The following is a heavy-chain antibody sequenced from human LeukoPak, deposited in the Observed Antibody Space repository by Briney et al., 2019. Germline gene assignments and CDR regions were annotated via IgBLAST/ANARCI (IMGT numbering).Heavy chain of an antibody. CDR3: AKERDIVATIFLGY. CDR1: RFTFSSYA. V-gene: IGHV3-23*01. CDR2: ISGSGGST. D-gene: IGHD5-12*01. Sequence: GGSLTLSCAASRFTFSSYAMSWVRPPAGRGREWVSAISGSGGSTYYADSVKGRFTISSDNSKNTLYLQMNSLRAEDTAVYYCAKERDIVATIFLGYWGQGTLVTVSS. J-gene: IGHJ4*02.